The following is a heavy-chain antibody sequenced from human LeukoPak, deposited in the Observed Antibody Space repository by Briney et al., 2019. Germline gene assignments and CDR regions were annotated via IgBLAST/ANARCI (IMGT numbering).Heavy chain of an antibody. D-gene: IGHD5-18*01. Sequence: PSETLSLTCTVAGASISSGGHYWSWIRQPPGKGPEWIGHTFYSGSTLYNPSLKTRVTISEDTSNNQFTLRLTSLTAADTAIYYCARGRGFGYGIDYWGQGTLVSVSS. CDR3: ARGRGFGYGIDY. CDR1: GASISSGGHY. CDR2: TFYSGST. J-gene: IGHJ4*02. V-gene: IGHV4-30-4*08.